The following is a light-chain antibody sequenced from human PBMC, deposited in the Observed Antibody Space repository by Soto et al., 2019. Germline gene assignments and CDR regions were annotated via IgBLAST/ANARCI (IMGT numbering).Light chain of an antibody. Sequence: EIVLTQSPATLSLSPGERATLSCTASQSFSNYLAWYQQKPGQAPRLLIYDASNRATGIPARFSGSGSGTDFTLTISSLEPEDFALYYCQQRDNRTFGQGTKVEMK. V-gene: IGKV3-11*01. CDR2: DAS. CDR1: QSFSNY. CDR3: QQRDNRT. J-gene: IGKJ1*01.